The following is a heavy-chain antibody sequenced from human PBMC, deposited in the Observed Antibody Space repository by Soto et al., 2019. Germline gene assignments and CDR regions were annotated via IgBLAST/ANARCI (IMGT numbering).Heavy chain of an antibody. CDR3: AREGALGYCSSTSCYGRFDP. V-gene: IGHV1-69*13. CDR2: IIPIFGTA. D-gene: IGHD2-2*01. J-gene: IGHJ5*02. Sequence: SVKVSCKASGGTFSSYAISWVRQAPGQGLEWMGGIIPIFGTANYAQKFQGRVTITADESTSTAYMELSSLRSEDTAVYYCAREGALGYCSSTSCYGRFDPWGQGTLVTVS. CDR1: GGTFSSYA.